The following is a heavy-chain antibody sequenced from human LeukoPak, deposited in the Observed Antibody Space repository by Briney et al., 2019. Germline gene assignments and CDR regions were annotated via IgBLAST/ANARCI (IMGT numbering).Heavy chain of an antibody. CDR2: IFYSGST. D-gene: IGHD3-22*01. J-gene: IGHJ4*02. V-gene: IGHV4-59*01. CDR1: GGSISSYY. Sequence: SETLSLTCTVSGGSISSYYWSWIRQPPGKGLEWIGYIFYSGSTNYNPSLKSRVTISVDTSKNQLSLKLSSVTAEDTAVYYCARDPGYDTSGYYYGYFDYWGLGTLVTVSS. CDR3: ARDPGYDTSGYYYGYFDY.